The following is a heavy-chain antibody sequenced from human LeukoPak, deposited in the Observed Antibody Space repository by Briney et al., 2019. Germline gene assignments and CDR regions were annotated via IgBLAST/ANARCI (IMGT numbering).Heavy chain of an antibody. CDR3: TTELYYRARD. CDR1: GFTFSNTW. Sequence: PGGSLRLSCAASGFTFSNTWMSWVRQAPGKGLEWVGRIKIKIDGATADYAAPVKGRFTISRDDSKDTLYLQMNSLKTEDTAVYYCTTELYYRARDWGQGTLVTVSS. CDR2: IKIKIDGATA. J-gene: IGHJ4*02. V-gene: IGHV3-15*01. D-gene: IGHD3-10*01.